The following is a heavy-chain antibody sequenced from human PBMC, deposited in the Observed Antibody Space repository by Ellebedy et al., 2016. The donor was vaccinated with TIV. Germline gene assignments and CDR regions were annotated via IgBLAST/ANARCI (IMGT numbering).Heavy chain of an antibody. D-gene: IGHD6-19*01. J-gene: IGHJ6*02. CDR1: RYSFTSYW. CDR2: IYPGDSDT. V-gene: IGHV5-51*01. Sequence: PGGSLRLSCKGSRYSFTSYWIGWVRQMPGKGLEWMGIIYPGDSDTRYSPSFQGQVTISADKSISTAYLPWSSLKASDTAMYYCARLAAGLYYYYYGMDVWGQGTAVTVSS. CDR3: ARLAAGLYYYYYGMDV.